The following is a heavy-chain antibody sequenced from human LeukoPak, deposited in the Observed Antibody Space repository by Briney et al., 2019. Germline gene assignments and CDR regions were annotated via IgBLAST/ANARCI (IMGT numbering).Heavy chain of an antibody. J-gene: IGHJ4*02. CDR2: IIPIFGTA. V-gene: IGHV1-69*13. CDR3: AARPDYYDSSGYSYYFDY. D-gene: IGHD3-22*01. CDR1: GGTFSSYA. Sequence: SVTVSCKASGGTFSSYAISWVRQAPGQGHEWMGGIIPIFGTANYAQKFQGRVTITADESTSTAYMGLSSLRSEDTAVYYCAARPDYYDSSGYSYYFDYWGQGTLVTVSS.